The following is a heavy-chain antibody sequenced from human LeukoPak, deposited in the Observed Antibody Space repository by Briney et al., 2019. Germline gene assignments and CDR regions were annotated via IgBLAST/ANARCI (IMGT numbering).Heavy chain of an antibody. J-gene: IGHJ4*02. Sequence: SETLSLTCSVSGLSISSGRFWVWIRQPPGKGLEWIGSIYHSGRTYYNPSLKSRVTISVDTSNNQFSLKLSSVTAADTAVYYCARVIPRYGDYTTFDDWGQGTLVTVSS. D-gene: IGHD4-17*01. CDR1: GLSISSGRF. CDR3: ARVIPRYGDYTTFDD. V-gene: IGHV4-38-2*02. CDR2: IYHSGRT.